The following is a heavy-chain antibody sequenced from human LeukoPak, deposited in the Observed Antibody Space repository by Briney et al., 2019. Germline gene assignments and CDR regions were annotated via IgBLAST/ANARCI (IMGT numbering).Heavy chain of an antibody. CDR1: GYTFTGYY. CDR2: INPNSGGT. D-gene: IGHD6-19*01. CDR3: ARDWIAVAGALDY. J-gene: IGHJ4*02. V-gene: IGHV1-2*02. Sequence: ASVKVSCKASGYTFTGYYMHWVRQAPGQGLEWMGWINPNSGGTNYAQKFQGRVTMTRDTSISTAYMELSSLRAEDTAVYYCARDWIAVAGALDYWGQGTLVTVSS.